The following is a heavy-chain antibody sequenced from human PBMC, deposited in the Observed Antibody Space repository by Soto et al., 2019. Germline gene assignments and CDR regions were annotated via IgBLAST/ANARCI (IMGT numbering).Heavy chain of an antibody. V-gene: IGHV1-18*01. Sequence: GGSVKVSCKGSGLTFSSCGISWGRQAPGQRPEWMGWISAYNGNTNYAQKLQGRVTMTTDTSTSTAYMELRSLRSDDTAVYYCARRSSSSSSYYYYGMDVWGQGTTVTVSS. J-gene: IGHJ6*02. D-gene: IGHD6-6*01. CDR2: ISAYNGNT. CDR1: GLTFSSCG. CDR3: ARRSSSSSSYYYYGMDV.